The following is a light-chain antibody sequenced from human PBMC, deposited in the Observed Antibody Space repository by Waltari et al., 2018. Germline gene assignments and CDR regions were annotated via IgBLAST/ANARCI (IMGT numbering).Light chain of an antibody. CDR1: QSVSSY. CDR2: DAS. Sequence: EIVLTQSPATLSLSPGERATLSCRAGQSVSSYLAWYQQKPGQAPRLLIYDASNRATGIAARFSGSGSGTDFTLTISSLEPEDFAVYYCQQRSNWPPALTFGGGTKVEIK. J-gene: IGKJ4*01. V-gene: IGKV3-11*01. CDR3: QQRSNWPPALT.